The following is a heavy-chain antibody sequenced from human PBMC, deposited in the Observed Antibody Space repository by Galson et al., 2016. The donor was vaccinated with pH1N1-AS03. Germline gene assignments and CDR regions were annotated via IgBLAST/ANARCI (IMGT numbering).Heavy chain of an antibody. Sequence: FLRLSCAASGFTFSTYTMNWVRQAPGKGLEWVAYISSSSRFIYYADAVQGRFTISKDSPKNSVYLHMNGLRADDTAVYYCARDGGYSSGWIDFWGQGTLVSVSS. D-gene: IGHD3-22*01. CDR1: GFTFSTYT. J-gene: IGHJ4*02. CDR2: ISSSSRFI. CDR3: ARDGGYSSGWIDF. V-gene: IGHV3-21*01.